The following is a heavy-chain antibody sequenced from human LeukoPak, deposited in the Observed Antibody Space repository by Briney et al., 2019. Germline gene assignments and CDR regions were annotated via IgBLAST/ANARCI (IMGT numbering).Heavy chain of an antibody. Sequence: GGSLRLSCAASGFTFSSYGMSWVRQAPGKGLVWVSRINSDGSSSTYADSAKGRFTISRDNAKNTLYLQMNSLRAEDTAVYYCARGVSSGRTIDYWGQGTLVTVSS. CDR1: GFTFSSYG. D-gene: IGHD6-19*01. CDR3: ARGVSSGRTIDY. CDR2: INSDGSSS. J-gene: IGHJ4*02. V-gene: IGHV3-74*01.